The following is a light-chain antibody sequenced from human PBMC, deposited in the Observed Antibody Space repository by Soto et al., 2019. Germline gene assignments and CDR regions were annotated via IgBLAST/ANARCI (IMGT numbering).Light chain of an antibody. CDR2: DTS. V-gene: IGKV3-15*01. CDR3: QQYNNWPPIT. Sequence: EIGMTQSPATLFVSAGERATPSCRASQSVSIKLAWYQQKPGQAPRLLIYDTSTRATGIPARFSGSGSGTEFTLTISSLQSEDFAVYYCQQYNNWPPITFGQGTRLEIK. J-gene: IGKJ5*01. CDR1: QSVSIK.